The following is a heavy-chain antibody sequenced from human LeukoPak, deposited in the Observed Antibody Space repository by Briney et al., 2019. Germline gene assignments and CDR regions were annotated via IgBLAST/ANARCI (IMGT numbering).Heavy chain of an antibody. CDR1: GGTFSSYA. CDR3: ARVSEHDYGILMDYYYGMDV. V-gene: IGHV1-69*06. J-gene: IGHJ6*02. Sequence: SVKVSCKASGGTFSSYAISWVRQAPGQGLEWMGGIIPIFGTANYAQKFQGRVTITADKSTSTAYMELSSLRSEDTAVYYCARVSEHDYGILMDYYYGMDVWGQGTTVTVSS. D-gene: IGHD2-8*01. CDR2: IIPIFGTA.